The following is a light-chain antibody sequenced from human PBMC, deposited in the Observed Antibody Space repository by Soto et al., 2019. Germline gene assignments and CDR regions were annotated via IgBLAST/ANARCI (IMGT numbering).Light chain of an antibody. CDR3: QAWDSSTVV. CDR2: QDG. CDR1: KLGDKY. V-gene: IGLV3-1*01. J-gene: IGLJ2*01. Sequence: YELTEPTSVSVSPGQTASITCSGDKLGDKYASWYQQKPGQSPVLVIYQDGKRPSGIPERFSGSNSGITASLTISGTQAMDEADYYCQAWDSSTVVFGGGTKLTVL.